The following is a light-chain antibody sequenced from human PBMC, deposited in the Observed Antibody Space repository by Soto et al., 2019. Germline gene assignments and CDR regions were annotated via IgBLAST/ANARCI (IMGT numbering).Light chain of an antibody. Sequence: DIQMTQSPSTLSASVGDRVTITCRASQSIRNWLAWYQQKPGKAPKLLIYDASSLESGVSLRFSGSGSGTEFTLTISSLQPDDFATYYCQQYNSYSRTFGQGTKVDIK. CDR1: QSIRNW. V-gene: IGKV1-5*01. J-gene: IGKJ1*01. CDR2: DAS. CDR3: QQYNSYSRT.